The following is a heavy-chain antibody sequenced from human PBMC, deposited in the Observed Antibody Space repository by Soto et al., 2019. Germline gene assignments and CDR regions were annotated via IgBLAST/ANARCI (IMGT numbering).Heavy chain of an antibody. CDR3: ATIAAAGPDAFDI. CDR2: TYYRSKWYN. D-gene: IGHD6-13*01. CDR1: GDSFSSNSAA. J-gene: IGHJ3*02. Sequence: SQTLSLTCAISGDSFSSNSAALNWIRQSPSRGLEWLGRTYYRSKWYNDYAVSVKSRITINPDTSKNQFSLQLNSVTPEDTAVYYCATIAAAGPDAFDIWGQGTMVTVSS. V-gene: IGHV6-1*01.